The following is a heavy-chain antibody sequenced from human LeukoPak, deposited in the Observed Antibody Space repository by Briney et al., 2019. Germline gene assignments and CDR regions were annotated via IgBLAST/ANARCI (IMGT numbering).Heavy chain of an antibody. CDR3: ARERWAEYYLDY. Sequence: GGSLRLSCAASGFSLSSHWMSWVRQAPGKGLEWVANIKQDGGEKYYVDSVKGRFAISRDNAKNLLYLEMNSLSAEDTALYYCARERWAEYYLDYWGQGTLVTVSS. D-gene: IGHD2/OR15-2a*01. CDR1: GFSLSSHW. CDR2: IKQDGGEK. V-gene: IGHV3-7*01. J-gene: IGHJ4*02.